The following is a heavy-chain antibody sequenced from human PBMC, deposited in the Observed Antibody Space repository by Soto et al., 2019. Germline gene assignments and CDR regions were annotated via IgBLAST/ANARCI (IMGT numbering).Heavy chain of an antibody. V-gene: IGHV3-23*01. Sequence: GGSLRLSCVASGFTFSSYAMSWVRQAPGKGLEWVSTISDAAGSAYYVDSVKGRFTISRDNSKKTLYLQMNSLRAEDSAVYYCARPYGGKIGDAPDLWGPGTMVTVSS. CDR3: ARPYGGKIGDAPDL. J-gene: IGHJ3*01. CDR2: ISDAAGSA. CDR1: GFTFSSYA. D-gene: IGHD4-17*01.